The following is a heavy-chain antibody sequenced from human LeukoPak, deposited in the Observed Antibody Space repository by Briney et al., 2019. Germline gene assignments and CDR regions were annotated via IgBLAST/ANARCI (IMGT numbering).Heavy chain of an antibody. V-gene: IGHV4-30-4*01. CDR2: IYYSGST. Sequence: PSQTLSLTCTVSGGSISSGDYYWSWIRQPPGKGLEWIGYIYYSGSTYYNPSLKSRVTISVDPSKNQFSLKLSSVTAADTAVYYCAGGPPYSSGWYNPRFDYWGQGTLVTVSS. CDR3: AGGPPYSSGWYNPRFDY. CDR1: GGSISSGDYY. D-gene: IGHD6-19*01. J-gene: IGHJ4*02.